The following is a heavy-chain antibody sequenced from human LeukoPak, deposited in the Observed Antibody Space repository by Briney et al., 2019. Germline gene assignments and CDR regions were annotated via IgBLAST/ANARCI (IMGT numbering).Heavy chain of an antibody. D-gene: IGHD3-16*02. CDR3: ARVSFGGVIVRPRTFDY. CDR1: GGSISSGGYY. J-gene: IGHJ4*02. Sequence: SETLSLTCTVSGGSISSGGYYWSWIRQHPGKGLEWIGYIYYSGSTYYNPSLEGRVTISVDTSKNQFSLKLSSVTAADTAVYYCARVSFGGVIVRPRTFDYWGQGTLVTVSS. V-gene: IGHV4-31*03. CDR2: IYYSGST.